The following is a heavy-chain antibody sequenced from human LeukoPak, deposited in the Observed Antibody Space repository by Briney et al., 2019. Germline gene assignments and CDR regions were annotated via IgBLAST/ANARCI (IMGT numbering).Heavy chain of an antibody. Sequence: GAPVKVSCKASGGTFSSYDISWVRQAPGQGLEWMGGINPIFGTANYAQKFQGRVTITTDESTTTAYMELSSLRSEDTAVYYCASPIIAAAGTGYFQHWGQGTLVTVSS. CDR2: INPIFGTA. CDR3: ASPIIAAAGTGYFQH. V-gene: IGHV1-69*05. J-gene: IGHJ1*01. CDR1: GGTFSSYD. D-gene: IGHD6-13*01.